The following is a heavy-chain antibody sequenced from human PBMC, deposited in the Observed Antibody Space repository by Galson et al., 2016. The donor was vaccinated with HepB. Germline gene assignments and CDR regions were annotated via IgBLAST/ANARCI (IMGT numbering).Heavy chain of an antibody. CDR2: IRSKPNNYET. D-gene: IGHD2-15*01. Sequence: SLRLSCAASGFTFSGSPIHWVRQASGRGLEWLGRIRSKPNNYETAYAASVKGRFTLSRDDSKNMTYLQMNSLRPEDTAVYYCAKDRDGYCSGVSCYSGSDHWGQGTLVTVSS. CDR3: AKDRDGYCSGVSCYSGSDH. V-gene: IGHV3-73*01. J-gene: IGHJ4*02. CDR1: GFTFSGSP.